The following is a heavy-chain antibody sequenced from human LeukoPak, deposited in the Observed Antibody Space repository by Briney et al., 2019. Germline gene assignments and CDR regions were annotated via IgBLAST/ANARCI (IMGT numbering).Heavy chain of an antibody. J-gene: IGHJ4*02. CDR1: GYSFSSYW. D-gene: IGHD2-15*01. Sequence: GESLKISCNSTGYSFSSYWIGWVRQMPGKGLEWMGIIYPGDSDTRYSPSFEGQVTISADKSITTAYLRWSSLRASGTAMYYCARAGGYCRGGSCSGPIYWGQGTLVTVSS. CDR2: IYPGDSDT. CDR3: ARAGGYCRGGSCSGPIY. V-gene: IGHV5-51*01.